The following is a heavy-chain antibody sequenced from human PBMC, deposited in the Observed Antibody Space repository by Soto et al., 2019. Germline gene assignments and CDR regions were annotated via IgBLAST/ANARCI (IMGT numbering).Heavy chain of an antibody. Sequence: LSQTSAAYGGSFSAYSCTGLRKPPGTGLEWIGEINHSGSTNYNPSLKSRVTISVDTSKNQFSLKLTSVTAADTAVYYCARDKITGLFDYWGQGTLVTVS. D-gene: IGHD2-8*02. J-gene: IGHJ4*02. CDR1: GGSFSAYS. CDR3: ARDKITGLFDY. V-gene: IGHV4-34*01. CDR2: INHSGST.